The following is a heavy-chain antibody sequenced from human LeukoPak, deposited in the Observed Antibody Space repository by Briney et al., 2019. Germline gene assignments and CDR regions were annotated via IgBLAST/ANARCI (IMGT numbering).Heavy chain of an antibody. CDR3: AKAGFWKEYSSWYHDY. Sequence: PGGSLRLSCAASGFTFRGSAMHWVRQASGKGLEWVGRIRSKANSYATAYAASVKGRFTISRDDSKNTAYLQMNSLRAEDTAVYYCAKAGFWKEYSSWYHDYWGQGTLVTVSS. V-gene: IGHV3-73*01. J-gene: IGHJ4*02. D-gene: IGHD6-13*01. CDR1: GFTFRGSA. CDR2: IRSKANSYAT.